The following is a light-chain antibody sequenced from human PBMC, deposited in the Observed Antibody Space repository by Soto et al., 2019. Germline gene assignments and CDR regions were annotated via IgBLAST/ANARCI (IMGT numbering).Light chain of an antibody. Sequence: QSALTQPASVSGSPGQSITISCTGTSSDVGGYNYVSWYQQHPGKAPKLMIYEVSNRPSAVSNRFSGSMSGNTASLTISGLQAEDEAEYYCSSYTSSSTLNVFGTGTKVTLL. CDR2: EVS. CDR3: SSYTSSSTLNV. V-gene: IGLV2-14*01. J-gene: IGLJ1*01. CDR1: SSDVGGYNY.